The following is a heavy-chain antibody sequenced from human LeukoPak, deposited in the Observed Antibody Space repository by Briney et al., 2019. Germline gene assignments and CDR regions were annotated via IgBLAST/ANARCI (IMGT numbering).Heavy chain of an antibody. CDR2: IYYSGST. V-gene: IGHV4-31*03. CDR3: ARDVCSTSCSTPYHYGMDV. J-gene: IGHJ6*02. D-gene: IGHD2-2*01. CDR1: GGSISSGGYY. Sequence: ASETLSLTCTVSGGSISSGGYYWSWIRQHPGKGLEWIGYIYYSGSTYYNPSLKSRFTISVETSKNQFYLKVISVTAADTAVYYCARDVCSTSCSTPYHYGMDVWGQGTTVTVSS.